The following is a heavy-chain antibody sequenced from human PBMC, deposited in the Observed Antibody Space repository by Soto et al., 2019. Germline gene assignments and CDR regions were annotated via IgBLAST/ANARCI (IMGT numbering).Heavy chain of an antibody. D-gene: IGHD3-16*01. CDR1: GFTFSSYG. J-gene: IGHJ5*02. V-gene: IGHV3-33*01. CDR2: IWYDGSNK. Sequence: QVQLVESGRGVVQPGRSLRLSCAASGFTFSSYGMHWVRQAPGKGLEWVAVIWYDGSNKYYADSVKGRFTISRDNSKNTLYLQMNSLRAEDTAVYYCAREGESSWFDPWGQGTLVTVSS. CDR3: AREGESSWFDP.